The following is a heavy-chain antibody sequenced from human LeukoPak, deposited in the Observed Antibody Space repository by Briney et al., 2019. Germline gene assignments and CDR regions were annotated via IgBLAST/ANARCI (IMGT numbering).Heavy chain of an antibody. J-gene: IGHJ1*01. D-gene: IGHD2-21*02. CDR2: IYYGGST. CDR3: ARGPYCGSGDCYWEYFQH. V-gene: IGHV4-59*01. Sequence: PSETLSLTCTVSGGSISSYYWSWIRQPPGKGLEWIGYIYYGGSTNYNPSLKSRVTISVDTSKNQFSLKLSSVTAADTAVYYCARGPYCGSGDCYWEYFQHRGQGTLVTVSS. CDR1: GGSISSYY.